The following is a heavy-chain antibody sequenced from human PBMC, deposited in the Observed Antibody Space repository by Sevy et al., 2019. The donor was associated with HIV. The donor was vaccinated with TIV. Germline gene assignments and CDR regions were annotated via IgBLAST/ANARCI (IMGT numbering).Heavy chain of an antibody. Sequence: GGSLRLSCAASGFTFSSYWMSWVRQAPGKGLEWVANIKQDGREKYYVDSVKGRFTISRDNAKNSLYLQMNSLRAEDTAVYYCARAGPAAIVVVIEYDYWGQGTLVTVSS. V-gene: IGHV3-7*01. D-gene: IGHD2-21*01. CDR1: GFTFSSYW. CDR2: IKQDGREK. CDR3: ARAGPAAIVVVIEYDY. J-gene: IGHJ4*02.